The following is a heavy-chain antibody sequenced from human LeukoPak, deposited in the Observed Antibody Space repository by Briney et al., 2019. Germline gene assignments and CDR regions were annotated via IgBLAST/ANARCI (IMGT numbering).Heavy chain of an antibody. CDR3: ASYYDYVWGSYRYRDFDY. CDR1: GFTFSSYS. Sequence: GGSLRLSCAASGFTFSSYSMNWVRQAPGKGLEWVSSISSSSSYIYYADSVKGRFTISRDNAKNSLYLQMNSLRAEDTAVYYCASYYDYVWGSYRYRDFDYWGQGTLVTVSS. J-gene: IGHJ4*02. D-gene: IGHD3-16*02. CDR2: ISSSSSYI. V-gene: IGHV3-21*01.